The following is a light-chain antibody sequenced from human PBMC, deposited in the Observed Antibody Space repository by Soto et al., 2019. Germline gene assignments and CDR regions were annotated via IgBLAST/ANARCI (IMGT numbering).Light chain of an antibody. Sequence: QSALTQPASVSGSPGQSITISCTGTSSDIGNYYLVSWYQHHPGKAPKLIFYDVYKRPSGVSNRFSGSKSGNTASLTISGLQAEDEADYYCCSYAGSSGVLFGGGTKLIVL. J-gene: IGLJ2*01. CDR2: DVY. CDR3: CSYAGSSGVL. V-gene: IGLV2-23*02. CDR1: SSDIGNYYL.